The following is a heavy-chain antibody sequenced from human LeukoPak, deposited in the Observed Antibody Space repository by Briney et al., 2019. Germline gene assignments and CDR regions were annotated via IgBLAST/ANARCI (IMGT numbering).Heavy chain of an antibody. D-gene: IGHD5-12*01. J-gene: IGHJ4*02. CDR3: AKDGSGYSGYADY. CDR1: GFTFSSYG. Sequence: QPGRSLRLSCAASGFTFSSYGMNWVRQAPGKGLEWVAVISYDGSNKYYADSVKGRFTISRDNSKNTLYLQMNSLRAEDTAVYYCAKDGSGYSGYADYWGQGTLVTVSS. V-gene: IGHV3-30*18. CDR2: ISYDGSNK.